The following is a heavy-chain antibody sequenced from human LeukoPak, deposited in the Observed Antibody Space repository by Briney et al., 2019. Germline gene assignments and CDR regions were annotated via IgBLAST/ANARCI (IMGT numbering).Heavy chain of an antibody. D-gene: IGHD3-22*01. V-gene: IGHV3-9*01. CDR3: AKDIRIDYYDSSGSFDY. Sequence: PGRSLRLSCAASGFTFDDYAMHWVRQAPGKGLEWVSGISWNSGSIGYADSVKGRFTISRDNAKNSLYLQMNSLRAEDTALYYCAKDIRIDYYDSSGSFDYWGQGTLVTVSS. CDR1: GFTFDDYA. J-gene: IGHJ4*02. CDR2: ISWNSGSI.